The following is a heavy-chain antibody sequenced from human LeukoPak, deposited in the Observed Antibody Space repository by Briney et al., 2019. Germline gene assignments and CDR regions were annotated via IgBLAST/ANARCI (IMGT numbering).Heavy chain of an antibody. Sequence: SETLSLTCTVSGGSFSSYYWSWLRQPAGKGLEWIGRIYTSGSTNYNPSLKSRVTMSVDTSKNQFSLKLSSVTAADTAVYYCAAVVVTNDAFDIWGQGTMVTVSS. J-gene: IGHJ3*02. V-gene: IGHV4-4*07. CDR1: GGSFSSYY. CDR2: IYTSGST. CDR3: AAVVVTNDAFDI. D-gene: IGHD3-22*01.